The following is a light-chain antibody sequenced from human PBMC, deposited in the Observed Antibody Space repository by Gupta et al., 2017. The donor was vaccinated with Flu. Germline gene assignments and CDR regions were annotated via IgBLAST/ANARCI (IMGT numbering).Light chain of an antibody. CDR2: YDN. CDR3: QSYDTSDHVV. V-gene: IGLV6-57*03. CDR1: SGSMASNY. Sequence: FMLTQPHSVSESPGNTVTISCTRSSGSMASNYVQWYPQRPRSAPPTVIFYDNQRPSGVPDRFFCATDCSSTSAFTTISGQKAEDEAYYYCQSYDTSDHVVFGGGTKLTVL. J-gene: IGLJ2*01.